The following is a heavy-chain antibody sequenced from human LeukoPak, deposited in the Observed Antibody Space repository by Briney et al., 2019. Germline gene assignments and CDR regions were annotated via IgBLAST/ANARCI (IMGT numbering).Heavy chain of an antibody. CDR2: ISCSGTTI. CDR3: AKEINHQWLVPLDAFDI. CDR1: GFSFTSYA. D-gene: IGHD6-19*01. V-gene: IGHV3-23*01. J-gene: IGHJ3*02. Sequence: GGSLRLSCAASGFSFTSYAMSWVRQAPGKGLDWVSGISCSGTTIYYADSAKGRFTISRDNSKNTLYLQMNSLRAEDTAVYYCAKEINHQWLVPLDAFDIWGQGTMVTVSS.